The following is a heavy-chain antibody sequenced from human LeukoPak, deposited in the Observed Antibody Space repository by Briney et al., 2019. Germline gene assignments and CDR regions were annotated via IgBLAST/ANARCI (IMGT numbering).Heavy chain of an antibody. CDR3: ARQLTGSGIAHAFDI. J-gene: IGHJ3*02. V-gene: IGHV5-51*01. CDR2: IYPGDSDT. D-gene: IGHD6-19*01. Sequence: GESLKTSCKGSGYRFTSYWIGWVRQMPGKGLEWMGIIYPGDSDTRYSPSFQGQVTISADKSISTAYLQWSSLKASDTAMYYCARQLTGSGIAHAFDIWGQGTMVTVSS. CDR1: GYRFTSYW.